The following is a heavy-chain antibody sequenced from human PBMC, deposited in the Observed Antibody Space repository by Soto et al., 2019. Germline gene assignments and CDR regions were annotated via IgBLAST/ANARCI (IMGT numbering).Heavy chain of an antibody. Sequence: QVQLVESGGGVVQPGRSLRLSCAASGFTFSSYGMHWVRQAPGKGLEWVAVIWYDGSNKYYADSVKGRFTISRDNSKNTLYLQMNRLRAEDTAVYYCARDQHSSCWYGGYYFYYCGQGTLVTVFS. CDR3: ARDQHSSCWYGGYYFYY. J-gene: IGHJ4*02. CDR2: IWYDGSNK. CDR1: GFTFSSYG. D-gene: IGHD6-19*01. V-gene: IGHV3-33*01.